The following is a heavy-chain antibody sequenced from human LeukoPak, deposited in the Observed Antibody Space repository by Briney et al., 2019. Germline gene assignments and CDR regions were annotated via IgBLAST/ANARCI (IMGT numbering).Heavy chain of an antibody. CDR2: IHVKGTTT. J-gene: IGHJ4*02. D-gene: IGHD3-10*01. Sequence: GGSLRLSCAGSGFTFTSFWMHWVRQAPGKGLVWVSRIHVKGTTTTYADSVEGRFTISRDENTLYLQMNHLRVDDTAVYYCTRGGDEHFDYWGQGTMVTVSS. CDR3: TRGGDEHFDY. V-gene: IGHV3-74*01. CDR1: GFTFTSFW.